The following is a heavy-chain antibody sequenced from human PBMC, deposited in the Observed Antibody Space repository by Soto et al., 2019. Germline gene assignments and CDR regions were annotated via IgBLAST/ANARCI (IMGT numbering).Heavy chain of an antibody. CDR2: IIPIFGTA. CDR3: ARDGDYYDSSAYST. V-gene: IGHV1-69*01. J-gene: IGHJ5*02. D-gene: IGHD3-22*01. CDR1: GGTFSSYA. Sequence: QVQLVQSGAEVKKPGSSVKVSCKASGGTFSSYAISWVRQAPGQGLEWMGGIIPIFGTANYAQKFQGRVTITADESTSTAYMELSSLRSEDTAVYYCARDGDYYDSSAYSTWGQGTLVTVSS.